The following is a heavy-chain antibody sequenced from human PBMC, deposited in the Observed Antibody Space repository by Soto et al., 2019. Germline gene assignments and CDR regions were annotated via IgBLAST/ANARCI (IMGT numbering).Heavy chain of an antibody. CDR1: GFSFSSYW. CDR3: AKLGCAWQWLPGPSP. Sequence: GGSLRLSCASSGFSFSSYWMHWVRQAPGKGLVWVSRINSDGSSTSYADSVKGRFTISRDNAKNTLYLQMNSLRAEDTAVYYCAKLGCAWQWLPGPSPWGQGT. J-gene: IGHJ5*02. CDR2: INSDGSST. V-gene: IGHV3-74*01. D-gene: IGHD6-19*01.